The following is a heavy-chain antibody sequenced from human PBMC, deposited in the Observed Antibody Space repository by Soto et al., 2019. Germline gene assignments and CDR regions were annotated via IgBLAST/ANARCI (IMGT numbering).Heavy chain of an antibody. CDR2: IDAGTGNT. J-gene: IGHJ4*02. Sequence: GASLKVSCKASGYSFTNYAIYWVRQAPGQRLEWMGRIDAGTGNTKYSQQFQGRVTIIRDTSASTAYMELSSLTSEDTAVYYCARGASSSWTSLDYWGQGTPVTVSS. CDR3: ARGASSSWTSLDY. CDR1: GYSFTNYA. V-gene: IGHV1-3*01. D-gene: IGHD6-13*01.